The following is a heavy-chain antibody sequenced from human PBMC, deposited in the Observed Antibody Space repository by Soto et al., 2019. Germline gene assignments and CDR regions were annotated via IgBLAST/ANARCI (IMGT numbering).Heavy chain of an antibody. CDR3: ASRVRGVIEGDQNWFDP. CDR2: INHSGST. Sequence: SETLSLTCTVSGGSVSSGSYYWSWIRQPPGKGLEWIGEINHSGSTNYNPSLKSRVTISVDTSKNQFSLKLSSVTAADTAVYYCASRVRGVIEGDQNWFDPWGQGTLVTVSS. V-gene: IGHV4-61*01. D-gene: IGHD3-10*01. CDR1: GGSVSSGSYY. J-gene: IGHJ5*02.